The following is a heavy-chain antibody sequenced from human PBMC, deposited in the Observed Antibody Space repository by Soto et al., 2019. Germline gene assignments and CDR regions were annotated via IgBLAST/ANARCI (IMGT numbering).Heavy chain of an antibody. Sequence: PSETLSLTCAVYGGSFSGYYWSWIRQPPGKGLGWIGEINHSGSTNYNPSLKSRVTISVDTSKNQFSLKLSSVTAADTAVYYCARGKKTRPSPAQGWFDPWGQGTLVTVSS. CDR2: INHSGST. D-gene: IGHD2-2*01. V-gene: IGHV4-34*01. J-gene: IGHJ5*02. CDR3: ARGKKTRPSPAQGWFDP. CDR1: GGSFSGYY.